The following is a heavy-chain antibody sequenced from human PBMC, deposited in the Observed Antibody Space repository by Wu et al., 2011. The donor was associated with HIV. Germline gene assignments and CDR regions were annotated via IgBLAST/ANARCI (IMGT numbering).Heavy chain of an antibody. CDR1: GATFTNYA. J-gene: IGHJ4*02. V-gene: IGHV1-69*14. CDR3: ARDRDPILTGYSLGDS. D-gene: IGHD3-9*01. CDR2: IIPLYGTV. Sequence: QVQLVRVWAEVKKPGSSVKVSCKASGATFTNYAISWVRQAPGQGLEWMGRIIPLYGTVNNAQKFQGRVTITADKSTSTAYMELSSLRSEDTAVYYCARDRDPILTGYSLGDSWGQGTLVTVSS.